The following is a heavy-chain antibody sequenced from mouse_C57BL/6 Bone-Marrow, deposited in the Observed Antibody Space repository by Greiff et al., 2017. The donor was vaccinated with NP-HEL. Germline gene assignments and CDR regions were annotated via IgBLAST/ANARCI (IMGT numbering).Heavy chain of an antibody. D-gene: IGHD6-1*01. CDR2: IDPENGDT. Sequence: VQLQQSGAELVRPGASVKLSCTASGFNIKDDYMHWVKQRPEQGLEWIGWIDPENGDTEYASKFQGKATITADTSSNTAYLQLSSLTSEDTAVYYCTLSLFDYWGQGTTLTVSS. CDR1: GFNIKDDY. V-gene: IGHV14-4*01. CDR3: TLSLFDY. J-gene: IGHJ2*01.